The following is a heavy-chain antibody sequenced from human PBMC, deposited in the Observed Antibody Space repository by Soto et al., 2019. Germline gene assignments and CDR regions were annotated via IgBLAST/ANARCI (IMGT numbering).Heavy chain of an antibody. V-gene: IGHV3-23*01. CDR2: ISGSGGST. CDR1: GFTFSSYA. J-gene: IGHJ6*02. D-gene: IGHD2-2*01. Sequence: LSCAASGFTFSSYAMSWVRQAPGKGLEWVSAISGSGGSTYYADSVKGRFTISRDNSKNTLYLQMNSLRAEDTAVYYCAVVPAATTGYYYYGMDVWGQGTTVTVSS. CDR3: AVVPAATTGYYYYGMDV.